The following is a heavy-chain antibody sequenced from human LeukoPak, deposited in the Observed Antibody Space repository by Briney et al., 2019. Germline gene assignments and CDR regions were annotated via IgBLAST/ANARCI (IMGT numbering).Heavy chain of an antibody. CDR1: GFTFSSYA. Sequence: GGSLRLSCAASGFTFSSYAMSWVRQAPGKGLEWVSAISGSGGSTYYADSVKGRFTISRDNSKNTLYLQMNSLRAEDTAVYYCAKGMRPHYGSGSYYSSLYYYYGMDVWGQGTTVTVSS. J-gene: IGHJ6*02. V-gene: IGHV3-23*01. CDR2: ISGSGGST. CDR3: AKGMRPHYGSGSYYSSLYYYYGMDV. D-gene: IGHD3-10*01.